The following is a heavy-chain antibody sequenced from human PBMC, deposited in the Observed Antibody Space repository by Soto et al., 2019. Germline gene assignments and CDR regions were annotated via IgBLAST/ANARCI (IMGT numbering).Heavy chain of an antibody. V-gene: IGHV3-11*01. J-gene: IGHJ3*02. CDR2: ISSSGSTI. Sequence: PGGSLRLACAASGFTFSDYDMSWIRQAPGKGLEWVSYISSSGSTIYYADSVKGRFTISRDNAKNSLYLQMNSLRAEDTAVYYCARGLIAADSDAFDIWGQGTMVTVSS. D-gene: IGHD2-15*01. CDR3: ARGLIAADSDAFDI. CDR1: GFTFSDYD.